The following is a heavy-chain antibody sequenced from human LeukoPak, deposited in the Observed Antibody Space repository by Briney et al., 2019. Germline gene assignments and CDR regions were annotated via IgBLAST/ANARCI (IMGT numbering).Heavy chain of an antibody. J-gene: IGHJ4*02. D-gene: IGHD2-2*01. CDR1: GFTFSSYG. Sequence: GGSLRLSCAASGFTFSSYGMHWVRQAPGKGLEWVAFIRYDGSNKYYADSVKGRFTISRDNSKNTLYLQMNSLRAEDTAVCYCAKIILVVPAEHYFDYWGQGTLVTVSS. V-gene: IGHV3-30*02. CDR3: AKIILVVPAEHYFDY. CDR2: IRYDGSNK.